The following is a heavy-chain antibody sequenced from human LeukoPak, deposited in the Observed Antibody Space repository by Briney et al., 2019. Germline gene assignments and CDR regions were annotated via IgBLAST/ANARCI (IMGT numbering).Heavy chain of an antibody. CDR2: IYYSGST. V-gene: IGHV4-30-4*08. J-gene: IGHJ4*02. Sequence: SETLSLTCTVSGGSISSYYWSWIRQPPGKGLEWIGYIYYSGSTYYNPSLKSRVTISVDTSMNQFSLKLSSVTAADTAVYYCARVAYYYGSGSQLFDYWGQGTLVTVSS. D-gene: IGHD3-10*01. CDR1: GGSISSYY. CDR3: ARVAYYYGSGSQLFDY.